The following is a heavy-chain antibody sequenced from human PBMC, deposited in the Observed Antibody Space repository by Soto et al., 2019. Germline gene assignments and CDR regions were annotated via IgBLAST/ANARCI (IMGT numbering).Heavy chain of an antibody. CDR1: GGSFRGYY. CDR2: INHSGST. J-gene: IGHJ6*02. D-gene: IGHD3-10*01. CDR3: ARERNYYGSGSYYPYYYGMDV. Sequence: PSETLSLTCAVYGGSFRGYYWSWIRQPPGKGLEWIGEINHSGSTNYNPSLKGRVTISVDTSKNQFSLKLSSVTAADTAVYYCARERNYYGSGSYYPYYYGMDVWGQGTTVTVSS. V-gene: IGHV4-34*01.